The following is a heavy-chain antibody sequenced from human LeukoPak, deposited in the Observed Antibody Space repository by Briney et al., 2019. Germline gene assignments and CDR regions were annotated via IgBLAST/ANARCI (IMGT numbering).Heavy chain of an antibody. Sequence: SSGSTYIYYADSVKGRFTISRDNAKNSLYLQMNSLRAEDTAVYYCARVSRYQLLYYMDVWGKGTTVTVSS. V-gene: IGHV3-21*01. J-gene: IGHJ6*03. CDR2: SSGSTYI. CDR3: ARVSRYQLLYYMDV. D-gene: IGHD2-2*01.